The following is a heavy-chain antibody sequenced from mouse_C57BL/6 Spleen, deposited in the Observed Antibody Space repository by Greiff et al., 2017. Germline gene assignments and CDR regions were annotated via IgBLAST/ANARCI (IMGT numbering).Heavy chain of an antibody. V-gene: IGHV5-6*01. CDR1: GFTFSSYG. CDR3: ARHPITTVVAYWYFDV. CDR2: ISSGGSYT. D-gene: IGHD1-1*01. Sequence: DVHLVESGGDLVKPGGSLKLSCAASGFTFSSYGMSWVRQTPDKRLEWVATISSGGSYTYYPDSVKGRFTISRDNAKNTLYLQMSSLKSEDTARYYCARHPITTVVAYWYFDVWGTGTTVTVSS. J-gene: IGHJ1*03.